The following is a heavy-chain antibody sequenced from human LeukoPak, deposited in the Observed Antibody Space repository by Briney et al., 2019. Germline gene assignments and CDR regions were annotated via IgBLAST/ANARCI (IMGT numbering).Heavy chain of an antibody. Sequence: SETLSLTCTVSGGSISSYYWGWIRQPPGKGLEWIGSIYHSGSTYYNPSLKSRVTISVDTSKNQFSLKLSSVTAADTAVYYCARPRRTYYYMDVWGKGTTVTISS. CDR3: ARPRRTYYYMDV. CDR1: GGSISSYY. CDR2: IYHSGST. V-gene: IGHV4-38-2*02. J-gene: IGHJ6*03.